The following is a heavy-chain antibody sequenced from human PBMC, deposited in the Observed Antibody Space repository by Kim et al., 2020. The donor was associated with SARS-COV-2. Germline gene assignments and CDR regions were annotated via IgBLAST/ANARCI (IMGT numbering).Heavy chain of an antibody. Sequence: ASVKVSCRGSRYTFGNYVINWLRQAPGQGLEWMGWINTNSGETNYAQRFSDRVVFSVDASFATAYLQLSSLKAEDTAVYYCAREGSLTVEDGMDVCG. D-gene: IGHD3-3*01. V-gene: IGHV7-4-1*02. CDR1: RYTFGNYV. J-gene: IGHJ6*02. CDR2: INTNSGET. CDR3: AREGSLTVEDGMDV.